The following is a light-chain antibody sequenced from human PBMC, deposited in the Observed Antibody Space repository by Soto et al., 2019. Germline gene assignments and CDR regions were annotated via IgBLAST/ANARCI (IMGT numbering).Light chain of an antibody. CDR2: DAS. J-gene: IGKJ2*01. V-gene: IGKV3-20*01. CDR3: QQYGSSPYT. Sequence: EIVLTQSPGTLSLSPGERATLSCRASQSISNSFLAWYQQKPGQAPRLLICDASSRATDIPDRFSGSGSGTDFTLTISRLEPEDFAVYYCQQYGSSPYTFGQGTKLEIK. CDR1: QSISNSF.